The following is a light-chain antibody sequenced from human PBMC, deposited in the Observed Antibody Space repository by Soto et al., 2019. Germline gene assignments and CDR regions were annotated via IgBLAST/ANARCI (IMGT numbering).Light chain of an antibody. V-gene: IGLV1-40*01. CDR3: QSYDSSLSVNYV. J-gene: IGLJ1*01. CDR1: SSNIGAVYD. Sequence: QSVLTQPPSVSGAPGQRVTISCTGSSSNIGAVYDVHWYQQLPGTAPKLLIYGNSNRPSGVPDRFSGSKSGTSASLAITGLQAEDEADYYCQSYDSSLSVNYVFGTGTKLTVL. CDR2: GNS.